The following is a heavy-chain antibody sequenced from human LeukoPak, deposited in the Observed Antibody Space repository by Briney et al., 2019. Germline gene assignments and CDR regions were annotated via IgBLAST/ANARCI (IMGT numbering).Heavy chain of an antibody. CDR1: GYIFTGYY. J-gene: IGHJ4*02. V-gene: IGHV1-3*04. CDR2: INTGNDHT. CDR3: ARKSTNAGGGFDY. D-gene: IGHD2-8*01. Sequence: GASVKVSCKASGYIFTGYYMHWVRQAPGQGLEWMGWINTGNDHTRYSPKFQGRVTVAMDTSATTAYMELNSLTSEDTAVYYCARKSTNAGGGFDYWGQGTLVAVSS.